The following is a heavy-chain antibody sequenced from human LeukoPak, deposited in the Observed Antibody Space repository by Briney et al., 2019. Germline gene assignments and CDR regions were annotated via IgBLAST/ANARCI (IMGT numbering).Heavy chain of an antibody. Sequence: KPSETLSLTCTVSGGSISRYYWSWIRQPAGKGLEWIGRISGSGTTDYNPSLKSRVTMSVDTSKNQFSLKLTSVTAADTAVYYCARDTLGVTARAFDIWGQGTLVTVSS. CDR3: ARDTLGVTARAFDI. V-gene: IGHV4-4*07. D-gene: IGHD2-21*02. CDR2: ISGSGTT. J-gene: IGHJ3*02. CDR1: GGSISRYY.